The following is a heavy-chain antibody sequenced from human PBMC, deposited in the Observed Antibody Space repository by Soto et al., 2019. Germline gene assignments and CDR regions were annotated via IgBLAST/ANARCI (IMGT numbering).Heavy chain of an antibody. Sequence: QVQLVESGGGVVQPGRSLRLACAASGVTFSSHGMHWARQAPGKGLEWVAVISSDGSKEDYADSVTGRFTISRDNSKNTLYLEMNSLRAEDTAMYDCGKGEPVLAYWGQGTLVTVSS. CDR2: ISSDGSKE. J-gene: IGHJ4*02. D-gene: IGHD3-3*02. V-gene: IGHV3-30*18. CDR3: GKGEPVLAY. CDR1: GVTFSSHG.